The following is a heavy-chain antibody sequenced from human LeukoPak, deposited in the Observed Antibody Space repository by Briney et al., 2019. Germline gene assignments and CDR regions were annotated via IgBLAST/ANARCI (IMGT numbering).Heavy chain of an antibody. Sequence: SVKVSCKASGGTFSSYAISWVRQAPGQGLEWMGGIIPIFGTANYAQKFQGRVTITADESTSTAYMELSSLRSEDTAVYYCASSGYSSSWYADYWGQGTLVTVSS. J-gene: IGHJ4*02. V-gene: IGHV1-69*13. CDR2: IIPIFGTA. CDR3: ASSGYSSSWYADY. CDR1: GGTFSSYA. D-gene: IGHD6-13*01.